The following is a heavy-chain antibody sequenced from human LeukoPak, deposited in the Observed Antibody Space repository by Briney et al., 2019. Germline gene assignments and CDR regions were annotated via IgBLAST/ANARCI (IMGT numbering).Heavy chain of an antibody. CDR1: GFTVSRNY. CDR2: IYSGGNT. V-gene: IGHV3-53*01. CDR3: ARDRAGSSSDFDY. J-gene: IGHJ4*02. D-gene: IGHD6-13*01. Sequence: PGGSLRLSCAASGFTVSRNYMSWVRQAPGKGLEWVSVIYSGGNTYYADFVKGRFTISRDNAKNSLYLQMNSLRAEDTAVYYCARDRAGSSSDFDYWGQGTLVTVSS.